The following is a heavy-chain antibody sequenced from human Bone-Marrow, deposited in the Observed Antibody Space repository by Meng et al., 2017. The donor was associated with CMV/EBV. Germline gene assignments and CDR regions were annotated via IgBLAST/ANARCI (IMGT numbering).Heavy chain of an antibody. D-gene: IGHD6-19*01. CDR3: NQWLVQRGFDY. V-gene: IGHV3-74*01. CDR1: GFTFSSYW. J-gene: IGHJ4*02. CDR2: INSDGSST. Sequence: GESLKISCAASGFTFSSYWMHWVRQAPGKGLVWVSRINSDGSSTSYADSVKGRFTISRDNAKNTLYLQMNSLRAEDTAVYYCNQWLVQRGFDYWGQGTLVTVSS.